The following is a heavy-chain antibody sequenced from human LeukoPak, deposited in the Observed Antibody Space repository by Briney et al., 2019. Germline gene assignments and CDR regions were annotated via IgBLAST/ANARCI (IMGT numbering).Heavy chain of an antibody. CDR3: AKTGNGYDPLYYYYYMDV. CDR1: GGSISSYY. D-gene: IGHD5-12*01. J-gene: IGHJ6*03. V-gene: IGHV4-4*09. Sequence: SETLSLTCSVSGGSISSYYWSWIRQPPGKGLEWLAFIYTDGSTNYNPSLTSRVTISVDTSINQFSLKLSSVTAAHTAVYFCAKTGNGYDPLYYYYYMDVWGKGTTVTVSS. CDR2: IYTDGST.